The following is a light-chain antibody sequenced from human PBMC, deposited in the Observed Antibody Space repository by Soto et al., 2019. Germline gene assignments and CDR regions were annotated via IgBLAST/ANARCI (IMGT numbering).Light chain of an antibody. CDR2: DAS. CDR3: QQRSNWRIT. Sequence: DIEMTQSPSTLSLSPGERATLSCRASQSVSSYLAWYQQKPGQAPRLLIYDASNRATGIPARFSGSGSGTDFTLTISSLEPEDFAVYYCQQRSNWRITFGQGTRLEIK. J-gene: IGKJ5*01. CDR1: QSVSSY. V-gene: IGKV3-11*01.